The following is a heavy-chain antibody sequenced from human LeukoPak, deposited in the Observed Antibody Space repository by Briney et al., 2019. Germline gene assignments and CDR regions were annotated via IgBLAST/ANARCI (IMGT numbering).Heavy chain of an antibody. Sequence: TGGSLRLSCAASGFTFSSYAMRWVRQAPGKGLEWVSAISGSGGSTYYADSVKGRFTISRDNSKNTLYLQMNSLRAEDTAVYYCAKGTSSIVGAPTGYWGQGTLVTVSS. CDR1: GFTFSSYA. V-gene: IGHV3-23*01. D-gene: IGHD1-26*01. CDR3: AKGTSSIVGAPTGY. CDR2: ISGSGGST. J-gene: IGHJ4*02.